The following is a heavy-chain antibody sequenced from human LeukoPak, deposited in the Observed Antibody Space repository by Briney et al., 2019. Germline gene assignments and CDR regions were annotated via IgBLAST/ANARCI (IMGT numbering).Heavy chain of an antibody. Sequence: ASVKVSCKASGYTFTSYDINWVRQATGQGLEWMGWMNPNSGNTGYAQKFQGRVTMTRNTSISTAYMELSSLRSEDTAVYYCARVGGSSPYFDYWGQGTLVTVPS. J-gene: IGHJ4*02. CDR1: GYTFTSYD. CDR3: ARVGGSSPYFDY. D-gene: IGHD1-26*01. CDR2: MNPNSGNT. V-gene: IGHV1-8*01.